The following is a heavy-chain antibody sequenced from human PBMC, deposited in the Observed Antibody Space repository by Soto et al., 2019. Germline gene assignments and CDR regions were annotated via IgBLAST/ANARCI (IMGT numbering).Heavy chain of an antibody. Sequence: SETLSLTCTVSGGSISSYYWSWIRQPPGKGLEWIGYIYYSGSTNYNPSLKSRVTISVDRSKNQFSLKLSSVTAADTAVYYCARDRRIAAAGRAWFDPWGQGTLVTVSS. D-gene: IGHD6-13*01. CDR3: ARDRRIAAAGRAWFDP. V-gene: IGHV4-59*01. CDR1: GGSISSYY. J-gene: IGHJ5*02. CDR2: IYYSGST.